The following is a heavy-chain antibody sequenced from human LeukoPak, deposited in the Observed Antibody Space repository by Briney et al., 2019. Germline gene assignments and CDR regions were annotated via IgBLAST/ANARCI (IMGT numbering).Heavy chain of an antibody. CDR1: GGSISSGGYY. D-gene: IGHD6-6*01. Sequence: SETLSLTCTVSGGSISSGGYYWSWIRQHPGKGLEWIGYIYYSGSTYYNPSLKSLVTISVDTSKNQFSLKLSSVTAADTAVYYCARDVNAAARFDYWGQGTLVTVSS. CDR2: IYYSGST. J-gene: IGHJ4*02. V-gene: IGHV4-31*01. CDR3: ARDVNAAARFDY.